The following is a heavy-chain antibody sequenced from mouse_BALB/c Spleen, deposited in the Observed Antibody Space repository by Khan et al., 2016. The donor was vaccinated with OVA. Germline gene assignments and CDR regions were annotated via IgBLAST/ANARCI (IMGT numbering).Heavy chain of an antibody. CDR3: ARTARIKY. J-gene: IGHJ2*01. CDR1: GYSITSGYG. D-gene: IGHD1-2*01. Sequence: EVQLVESGPGLVKPSQSLSLTCTVTGYSITSGYGWNWIRQFPGNKLEWMGYISYSGSTNYNPSIKSRITLTRDTSKNQFFLQLNSVTTEDTATYYCARTARIKYWGQGTTLTVSS. CDR2: ISYSGST. V-gene: IGHV3-2*02.